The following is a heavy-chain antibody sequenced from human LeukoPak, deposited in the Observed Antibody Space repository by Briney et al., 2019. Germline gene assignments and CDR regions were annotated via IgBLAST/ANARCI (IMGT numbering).Heavy chain of an antibody. CDR2: IYRGDCDT. CDR3: ARILKSGRVDY. CDR1: GYSFTSYC. J-gene: IGHJ4*02. V-gene: IGHV5-51*01. D-gene: IGHD2-15*01. Sequence: GESLKISCKGSGYSFTSYCIGGVRQMPGKGLEWVGIIYRGDCDTRYSPSFQSQVTLSRHKSISTAYPQWSRLKASDTAMYYCARILKSGRVDYWGQGTLVTVSS.